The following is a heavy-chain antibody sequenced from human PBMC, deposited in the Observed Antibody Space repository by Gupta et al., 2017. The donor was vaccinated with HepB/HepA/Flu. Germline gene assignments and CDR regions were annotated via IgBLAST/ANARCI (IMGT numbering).Heavy chain of an antibody. D-gene: IGHD6-19*01. Sequence: LESGGGLVQLEGSLRLSCAASGFTFSSYGMDWVRQAPGRGLEWVADIIGDGDKTHYADCVQGRFTISRDNAKNMLDLQMNSLRADDTAVYYCAKALSSGRVFYFYCRGQGTLVTGSS. CDR3: AKALSSGRVFYFYC. J-gene: IGHJ4*02. CDR1: GFTFSSYG. V-gene: IGHV3-23*01. CDR2: IIGDGDKT.